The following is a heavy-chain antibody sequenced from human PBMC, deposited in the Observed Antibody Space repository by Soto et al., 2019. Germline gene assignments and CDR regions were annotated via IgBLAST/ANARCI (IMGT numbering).Heavy chain of an antibody. CDR1: GGSISSSSYY. CDR2: IYYSGST. D-gene: IGHD5-18*01. V-gene: IGHV4-39*01. J-gene: IGHJ6*02. CDR3: ATLTDTAMADYYYYGMDV. Sequence: SESLSLTCTVSGGSISSSSYYWGWIRQPPGKGLEWIGSIYYSGSTYYNPSLKSRVTISVDTSKNQFSLKLSSVTAADTAVYYCATLTDTAMADYYYYGMDVWGQGPTVTV.